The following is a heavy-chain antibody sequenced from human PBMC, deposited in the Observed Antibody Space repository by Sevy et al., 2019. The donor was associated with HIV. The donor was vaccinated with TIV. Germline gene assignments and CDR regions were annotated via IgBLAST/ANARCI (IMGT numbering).Heavy chain of an antibody. V-gene: IGHV3-23*01. Sequence: GGSLRLSCAASGFTFSSYAMSWVRQAPGKGLEWVSAISGSGGSTYYADSVKGRYTISRDNSKNTLYLQMNSLRAEDTAVYYCAKDRKDGDYFGDYWGQGTLVTVSS. J-gene: IGHJ4*02. CDR2: ISGSGGST. CDR3: AKDRKDGDYFGDY. CDR1: GFTFSSYA. D-gene: IGHD4-17*01.